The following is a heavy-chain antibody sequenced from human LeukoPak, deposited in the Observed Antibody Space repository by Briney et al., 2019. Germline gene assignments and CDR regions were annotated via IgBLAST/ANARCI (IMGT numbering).Heavy chain of an antibody. CDR1: GGSISSYY. CDR3: ARDDSSGYCHI. D-gene: IGHD3-22*01. CDR2: IYYSGST. Sequence: SETLSLTCTVSGGSISSYYWSWIRQPPGRGLEWIGYIYYSGSTNYNPSLKSRVTISVDTSKNQFSLELSSVTAADTAVYYCARDDSSGYCHIWGQGTMVIVSS. V-gene: IGHV4-59*01. J-gene: IGHJ3*02.